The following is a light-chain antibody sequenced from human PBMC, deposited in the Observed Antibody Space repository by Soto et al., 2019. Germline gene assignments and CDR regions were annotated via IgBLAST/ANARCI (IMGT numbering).Light chain of an antibody. V-gene: IGKV3-11*01. CDR3: QQRSNWPPLT. CDR1: QSVSSY. Sequence: EVVLTQSPGTLSLSPGERVTLSCRASQSVSSYLAWYQQKPGQAPRLLIYDASTRATGIPARFSGSGSGTDFTLTISSLEPEDFAVYYCQQRSNWPPLTFGGGTKVDIK. CDR2: DAS. J-gene: IGKJ4*01.